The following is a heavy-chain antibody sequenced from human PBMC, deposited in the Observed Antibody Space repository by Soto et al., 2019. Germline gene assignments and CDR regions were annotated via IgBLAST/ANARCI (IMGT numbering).Heavy chain of an antibody. Sequence: SETLSLTCTFSDFSISGYYWSWIRQPPGKGLEWIGFIYYSGNINYNPSLKSRVTISVDTSKNQFSLKLSSVTAADTAVYYCARVFGFGGMDVWGQGTTVTVSS. J-gene: IGHJ6*02. V-gene: IGHV4-59*12. CDR1: DFSISGYY. CDR2: IYYSGNI. CDR3: ARVFGFGGMDV. D-gene: IGHD3-10*01.